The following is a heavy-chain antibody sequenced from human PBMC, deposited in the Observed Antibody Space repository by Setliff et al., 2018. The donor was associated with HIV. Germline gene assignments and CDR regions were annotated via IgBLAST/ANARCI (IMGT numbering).Heavy chain of an antibody. CDR2: IYSTGST. Sequence: SETLSLPCTVSGPSINIHYWSWIRQSPGKGFEWIGYIYSTGSTNSNPSLQSRVTISIVASRNQFSLKVPSVTAADTAVYYCAKGAGFYGDYTFDHWGQGRQVTVS. V-gene: IGHV4-59*11. D-gene: IGHD4-17*01. J-gene: IGHJ4*02. CDR3: AKGAGFYGDYTFDH. CDR1: GPSINIHY.